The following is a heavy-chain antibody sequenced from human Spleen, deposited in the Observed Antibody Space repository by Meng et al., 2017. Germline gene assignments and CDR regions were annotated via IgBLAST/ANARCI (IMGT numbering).Heavy chain of an antibody. CDR2: ISWNSGRV. J-gene: IGHJ2*01. CDR1: GFTFDDSA. CDR3: AKDRAQWLPYYYFDL. D-gene: IGHD6-19*01. Sequence: GGSLRLSCAASGFTFDDSAMHWVRQAPGKGLEWVSGISWNSGRVDYADSVKGRFTISRDNAKNSLYLHMDSLRPEDTAFYYCAKDRAQWLPYYYFDLWGRGTLVTVSS. V-gene: IGHV3-9*01.